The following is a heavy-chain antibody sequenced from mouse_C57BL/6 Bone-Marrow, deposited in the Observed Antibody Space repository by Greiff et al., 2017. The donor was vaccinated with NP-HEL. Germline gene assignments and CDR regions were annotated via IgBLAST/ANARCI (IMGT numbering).Heavy chain of an antibody. CDR3: AREDGNYVGYFDV. Sequence: EVQLQQSGPELVKPGASVKISCKASGYSFTGYYMNWVKQSPEKSLEWIGEINPSTGGTTYNQKFKAKATLTVDKSSSTAYMQLKSLTSEDSAVYYCAREDGNYVGYFDVWCTGTTVTVSS. CDR2: INPSTGGT. D-gene: IGHD2-1*01. CDR1: GYSFTGYY. V-gene: IGHV1-42*01. J-gene: IGHJ1*03.